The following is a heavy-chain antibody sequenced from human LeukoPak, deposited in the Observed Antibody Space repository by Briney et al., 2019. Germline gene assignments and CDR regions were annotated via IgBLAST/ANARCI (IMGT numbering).Heavy chain of an antibody. V-gene: IGHV3-30*02. Sequence: GGSLRLSCGASGFTFSSSAMHWVRQGPGKGLEWVAYIAHHGNNKYYADSVKGRFTISRGNSKNTLYLQMNSLRAEDTAVYYCAKDNHNIAAAEGYYYYYYMDVWGKGTTVTVSS. J-gene: IGHJ6*03. CDR2: IAHHGNNK. D-gene: IGHD6-13*01. CDR3: AKDNHNIAAAEGYYYYYYMDV. CDR1: GFTFSSSA.